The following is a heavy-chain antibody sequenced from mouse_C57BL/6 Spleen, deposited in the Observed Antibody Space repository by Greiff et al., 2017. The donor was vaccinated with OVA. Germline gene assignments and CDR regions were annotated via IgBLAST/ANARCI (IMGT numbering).Heavy chain of an antibody. V-gene: IGHV5-9-1*02. J-gene: IGHJ3*01. CDR2: ISSGGDYI. D-gene: IGHD2-4*01. Sequence: EVKLMESGEGLVKPGGSLKLSCAASGFTFSSYAMSWVRQTPEKRLEWVAYISSGGDYIYYADTVQGRFTISRDNARNTLYLQMSSLKSEDTAMYYCTRKGVYYDYDDYWGQGTLVTVSA. CDR3: TRKGVYYDYDDY. CDR1: GFTFSSYA.